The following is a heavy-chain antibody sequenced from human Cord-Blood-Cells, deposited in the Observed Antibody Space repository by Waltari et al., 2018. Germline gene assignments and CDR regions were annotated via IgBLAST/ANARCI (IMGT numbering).Heavy chain of an antibody. V-gene: IGHV4-34*01. CDR2: IKHSGST. Sequence: QVQLQQWGAGLLKPSATLSLTCAVYGGSFSGYFWRWIRQPPGKGLEWIGAIKHSGSTNYNPSLKSRVTISVDTSKNQFSLKLSSVTAADTAVYYCARAYGDIVVVPAAMIFDYWGQGTLVTVSS. J-gene: IGHJ4*02. D-gene: IGHD2-2*01. CDR3: ARAYGDIVVVPAAMIFDY. CDR1: GGSFSGYF.